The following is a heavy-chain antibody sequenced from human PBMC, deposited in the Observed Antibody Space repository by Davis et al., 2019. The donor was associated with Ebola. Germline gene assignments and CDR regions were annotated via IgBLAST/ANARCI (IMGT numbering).Heavy chain of an antibody. D-gene: IGHD1-7*01. CDR3: ARAGNYASPHHFDY. CDR2: IKQDGGEK. J-gene: IGHJ4*02. V-gene: IGHV3-7*01. Sequence: GGSLRLSCAASGFAFSNYWMSWVRQAPGKGLEWVANIKQDGGEKYYVDSVRGRFTISRDNAKNSLFLQVNSLRAEDTALYYCARAGNYASPHHFDYWGQGSLVTVSS. CDR1: GFAFSNYW.